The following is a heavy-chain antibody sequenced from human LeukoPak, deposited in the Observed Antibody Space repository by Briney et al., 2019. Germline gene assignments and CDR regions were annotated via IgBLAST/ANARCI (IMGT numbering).Heavy chain of an antibody. CDR3: AREIFWSGYYSNLHFDY. V-gene: IGHV3-48*04. J-gene: IGHJ4*02. D-gene: IGHD3-3*01. CDR1: GFTFSGYD. CDR2: TSSSSSTI. Sequence: GGSLRLSCAASGFTFSGYDMSWVRQAPGKGLEWVSYTSSSSSTIYYADSVKGRFTISRDNAKNSLYLQMNSLRAEDTAVYYCAREIFWSGYYSNLHFDYWGQGTLVTVSS.